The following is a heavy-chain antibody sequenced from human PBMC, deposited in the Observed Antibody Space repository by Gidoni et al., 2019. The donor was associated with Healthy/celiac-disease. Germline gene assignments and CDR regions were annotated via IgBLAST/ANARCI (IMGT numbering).Heavy chain of an antibody. D-gene: IGHD6-19*01. CDR3: ARIRIAVAGLFDY. CDR1: GFSLSNARMG. J-gene: IGHJ4*02. V-gene: IGHV2-26*01. CDR2: IFSNDEK. Sequence: QVTLKESGPVLVKPTETLTLTCTVSGFSLSNARMGVSWIRQPPGKALEWLAPIFSNDEKSYSTSLKSRLTISKDTSKSQVVLTMTNMDPVDTATYYCARIRIAVAGLFDYWGQGTLVTVSS.